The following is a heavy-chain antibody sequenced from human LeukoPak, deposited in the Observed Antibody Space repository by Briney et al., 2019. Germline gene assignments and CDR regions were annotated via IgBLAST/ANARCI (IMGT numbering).Heavy chain of an antibody. CDR3: ARDSGTYGRDYYFDL. D-gene: IGHD1-26*01. J-gene: IGHJ4*02. CDR1: GGSFNTYY. Sequence: SETLSLTCAVYGGSFNTYYWNWIRQSPGKGLEWIGEINHTGTTNYKPSLQSRVTISVDTSKNQFSLNLSSVTAADTAVYYCARDSGTYGRDYYFDLWGQGTLVTVSS. V-gene: IGHV4-34*01. CDR2: INHTGTT.